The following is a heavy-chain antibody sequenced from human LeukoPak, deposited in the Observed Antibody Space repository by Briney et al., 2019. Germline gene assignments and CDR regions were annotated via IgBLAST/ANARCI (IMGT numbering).Heavy chain of an antibody. CDR2: INSDGSST. CDR3: ARDQRDTAMSLYYFDY. Sequence: QPGGSLRLSCAASGFIFSRYWMHWVRQAPGKGLVWVSRINSDGSSTSYADFVKGRFTISRDNAKNTLYLQMNSLRAEDTAVYYCARDQRDTAMSLYYFDYWGQGTLVTVSS. V-gene: IGHV3-74*01. J-gene: IGHJ4*02. CDR1: GFIFSRYW. D-gene: IGHD5-18*01.